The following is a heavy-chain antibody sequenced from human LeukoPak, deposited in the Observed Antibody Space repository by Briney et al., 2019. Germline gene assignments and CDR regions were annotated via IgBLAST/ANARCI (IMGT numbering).Heavy chain of an antibody. V-gene: IGHV3-30*18. Sequence: GGSLRLSCAASGFTFSSYGMHWVRQAPGKGLEWVAVISYDGSNKYCADSVKGRFTISRDNSKNTLYLQMNSLRAEDTAVYYCAKDLEDSGSSPYNWFDPWGQGTLVTVSS. J-gene: IGHJ5*02. CDR3: AKDLEDSGSSPYNWFDP. CDR2: ISYDGSNK. CDR1: GFTFSSYG. D-gene: IGHD1-26*01.